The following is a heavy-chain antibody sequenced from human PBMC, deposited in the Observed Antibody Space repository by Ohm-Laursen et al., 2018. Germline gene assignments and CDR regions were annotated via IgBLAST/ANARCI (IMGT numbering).Heavy chain of an antibody. CDR1: GESSSGYF. D-gene: IGHD6-19*01. Sequence: TLSLACPVNGESSSGYFWNWIRQPPGQGLEWIGEINQSGSTKYNPSLKRRVTLSADSSNSQFSLRLTSVTAADTATYYCARGSGFFKLDVWGRGNTVTV. CDR3: ARGSGFFKLDV. J-gene: IGHJ6*02. CDR2: INQSGST. V-gene: IGHV4-34*01.